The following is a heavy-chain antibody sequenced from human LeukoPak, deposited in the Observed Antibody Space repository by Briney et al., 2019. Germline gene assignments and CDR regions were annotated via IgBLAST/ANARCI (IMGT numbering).Heavy chain of an antibody. CDR1: GGSFSGYY. CDR3: ARESHSGWFDP. CDR2: INHSGST. V-gene: IGHV4-34*01. D-gene: IGHD2-21*01. J-gene: IGHJ5*02. Sequence: SETLSLTCAVYGGSFSGYYWSWIRQPPGKGLEWIGEINHSGSTNYKPSLKSRVTISVDTSKNQFSLKLSSVTAADTAVYYCARESHSGWFDPWGQGTLVTVSS.